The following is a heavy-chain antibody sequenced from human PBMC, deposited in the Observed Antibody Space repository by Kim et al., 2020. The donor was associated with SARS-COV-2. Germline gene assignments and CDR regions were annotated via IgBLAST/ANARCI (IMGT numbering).Heavy chain of an antibody. D-gene: IGHD5-12*01. J-gene: IGHJ4*01. Sequence: GGSLRLSCAASGFTFSSYGMHWVRQAPGKGLEWVAVISYDGSNKYYADSVKGRFTISRDNSKNTLYLQMNSLRAEDTAVYYCAKDHKEWLRLRGYYFDY. CDR2: ISYDGSNK. CDR1: GFTFSSYG. CDR3: AKDHKEWLRLRGYYFDY. V-gene: IGHV3-30*18.